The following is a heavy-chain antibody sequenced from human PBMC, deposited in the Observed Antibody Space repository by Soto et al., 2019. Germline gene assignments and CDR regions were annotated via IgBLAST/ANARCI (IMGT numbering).Heavy chain of an antibody. V-gene: IGHV4-34*01. Sequence: LSLTCAVYGGSFSGYYWSWIRQPPGKGLEWIGEINHSGSTNYNPSLKSRVTISVDTSKNQFSLKLSSVTAADTAVYYCARTGHSSGSQGAFDIWGQGTMVTVSS. CDR2: INHSGST. J-gene: IGHJ3*02. D-gene: IGHD3-22*01. CDR3: ARTGHSSGSQGAFDI. CDR1: GGSFSGYY.